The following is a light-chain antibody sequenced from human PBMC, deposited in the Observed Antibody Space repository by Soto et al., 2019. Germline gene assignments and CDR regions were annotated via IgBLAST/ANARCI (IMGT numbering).Light chain of an antibody. Sequence: QSVLTQPASVSGPPGQSITISCTGTSSDVGSYNLVSWYQQHPGKAPKLMIYEGSKRPSGVSSRFSGSKSGNTASLTISGLQAEDEADYYCSSYAGSGTFYVFGTGTKVTVL. CDR3: SSYAGSGTFYV. J-gene: IGLJ1*01. V-gene: IGLV2-23*01. CDR1: SSDVGSYNL. CDR2: EGS.